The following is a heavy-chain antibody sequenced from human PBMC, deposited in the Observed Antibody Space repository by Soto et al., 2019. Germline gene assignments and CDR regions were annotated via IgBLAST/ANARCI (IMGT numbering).Heavy chain of an antibody. D-gene: IGHD6-19*01. CDR2: IYYSGST. Sequence: SETLSLTCTVSGGSISSGGYYWSWIRQHPGKGLEWIGYIYYSGSTYYNPSLKSRVTISVDTSKNQFSLKLSSVTAADTAVYYCARDNSSGWYRGIEYWGQGTLVTVS. V-gene: IGHV4-31*03. CDR1: GGSISSGGYY. J-gene: IGHJ4*02. CDR3: ARDNSSGWYRGIEY.